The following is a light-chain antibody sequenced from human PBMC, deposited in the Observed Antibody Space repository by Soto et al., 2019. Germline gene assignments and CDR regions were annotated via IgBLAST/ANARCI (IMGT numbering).Light chain of an antibody. V-gene: IGLV1-40*01. CDR1: SSNIGAGYD. J-gene: IGLJ2*01. CDR2: GNS. Sequence: QSVLTQPPSVSGAPGQRVTISCTGSSSNIGAGYDVLWYQQLPGTAPKLLIYGNSNRPSGVPDRFSGSKSGTSASLAITGLQDEDEADYYCQSYDSSLSGHVVFGGGTKLTVL. CDR3: QSYDSSLSGHVV.